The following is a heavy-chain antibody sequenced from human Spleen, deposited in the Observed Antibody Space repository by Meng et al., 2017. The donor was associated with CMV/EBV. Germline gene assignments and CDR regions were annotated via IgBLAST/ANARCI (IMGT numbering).Heavy chain of an antibody. CDR3: ARDWRTY. CDR1: GFTFSNYA. V-gene: IGHV3-21*01. Sequence: GGSLRLSCAASGFTFSNYAMHWVRQAPGKGLEWVSSISETSSYIYYADSVKGRFTISRDNANNSMYLQMNSLRADDTAVYYCARDWRTYWGQGTLVTVSS. D-gene: IGHD1-1*01. CDR2: ISETSSYI. J-gene: IGHJ4*02.